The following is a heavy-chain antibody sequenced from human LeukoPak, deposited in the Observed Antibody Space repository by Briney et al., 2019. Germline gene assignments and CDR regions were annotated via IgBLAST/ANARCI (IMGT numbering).Heavy chain of an antibody. CDR1: GGHFSSYA. CDR2: LIPIFGTA. D-gene: IGHD4-11*01. Sequence: SVQISFKASGGHFSSYAISWVRPAPGQGIGWRGGLIPIFGTANYPQKFQGRVTITADKSTSTAYMELSSLRSEDTAVYYCARGLLDYSRGYLFDRWGQGTLVTVSS. J-gene: IGHJ5*02. V-gene: IGHV1-69*06. CDR3: ARGLLDYSRGYLFDR.